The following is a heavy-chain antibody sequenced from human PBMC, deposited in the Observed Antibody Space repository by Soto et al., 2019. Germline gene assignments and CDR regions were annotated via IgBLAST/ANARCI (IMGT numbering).Heavy chain of an antibody. J-gene: IGHJ5*02. CDR1: GDSITGGGYY. Sequence: SETLSLTCTVSGDSITGGGYYWTWIRQHPGRGLEWVAYMSYSGSTYYNPSLSDRVSISVDTTRNQFSLKMDSVTAADTSVYYCARGSFSSSSSWFDPWGRGILVTV. V-gene: IGHV4-31*03. D-gene: IGHD6-6*01. CDR3: ARGSFSSSSSWFDP. CDR2: MSYSGST.